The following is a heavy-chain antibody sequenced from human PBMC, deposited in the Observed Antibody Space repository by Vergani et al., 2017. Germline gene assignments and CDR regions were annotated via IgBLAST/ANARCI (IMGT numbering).Heavy chain of an antibody. Sequence: QVQLVQSGAEVKKPGYSVKVSCKASGGTYSSYAISGVRQAPGQGLEWMGRIIPMFGIANYAQKFQGRLTITADKTTSTAYMELPSLRSEDTAVFYGAREGWFVEILGFFDIWSQGSMVTVSS. CDR2: IIPMFGIA. J-gene: IGHJ3*02. D-gene: IGHD3-10*01. V-gene: IGHV1-69*04. CDR3: AREGWFVEILGFFDI. CDR1: GGTYSSYA.